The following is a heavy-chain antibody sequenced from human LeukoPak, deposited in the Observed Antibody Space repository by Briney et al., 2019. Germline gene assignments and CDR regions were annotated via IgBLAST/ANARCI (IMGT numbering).Heavy chain of an antibody. CDR3: AGRGALGELSWWYFDL. Sequence: ASVKVSCKASGGTFSSYAISWVRQAPGQGLEWMGGIIPIIGTANYAQKFQGRGTITTDDSTSTAYMAVSSLRSEDTAVYYCAGRGALGELSWWYFDLWGRGTLVTVSS. D-gene: IGHD3-16*02. J-gene: IGHJ2*01. CDR1: GGTFSSYA. V-gene: IGHV1-69*05. CDR2: IIPIIGTA.